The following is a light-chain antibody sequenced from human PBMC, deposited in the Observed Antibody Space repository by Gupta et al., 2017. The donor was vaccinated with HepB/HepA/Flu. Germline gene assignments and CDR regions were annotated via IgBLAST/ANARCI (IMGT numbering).Light chain of an antibody. CDR3: AAWDDSLNGLV. V-gene: IGLV1-44*01. CDR1: TTNIGSNT. CDR2: TVN. Sequence: QSLLPQPPSAYGPPGQRVTIYCSGSTTNIGSNTVNWYQQHPGTAPKLLLYTVNQRPSGVPDRFSGSKSGTSASLAISGLQSEDEAEYYCAAWDDSLNGLVFGGGTKLTVL. J-gene: IGLJ3*02.